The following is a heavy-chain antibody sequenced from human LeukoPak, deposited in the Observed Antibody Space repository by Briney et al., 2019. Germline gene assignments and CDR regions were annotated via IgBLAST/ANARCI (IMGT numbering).Heavy chain of an antibody. Sequence: GGCLRLSCAVSGFTVSSNYMSWVRQAPGKGLEWVSVIYSGGNTYYADSVKGRFTISRDNSKNTLYLQMNSLRAEDTAVYYCARGRVTTSDYWGQGTLVTVSS. V-gene: IGHV3-53*01. CDR3: ARGRVTTSDY. D-gene: IGHD4-17*01. J-gene: IGHJ4*02. CDR1: GFTVSSNY. CDR2: IYSGGNT.